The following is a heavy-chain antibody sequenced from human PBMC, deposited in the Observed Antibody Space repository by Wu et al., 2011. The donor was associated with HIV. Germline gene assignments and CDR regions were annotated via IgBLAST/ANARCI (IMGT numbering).Heavy chain of an antibody. V-gene: IGHV1-69*15. Sequence: QVQLVQSGAEVKKAWGRQVKVSCKASGTPLAVMVSSWMRQAPGQGPEWMGRITPIFGTPNYAPRFQGRVTITADDSTSTIFMDLSSLRSEDTATYYCARSHSSLYSNYYYMDVWGKGTTVTVSS. CDR3: ARSHSSLYSNYYYMDV. D-gene: IGHD2-21*01. CDR2: ITPIFGTP. J-gene: IGHJ6*03. CDR1: GTPLAVMV.